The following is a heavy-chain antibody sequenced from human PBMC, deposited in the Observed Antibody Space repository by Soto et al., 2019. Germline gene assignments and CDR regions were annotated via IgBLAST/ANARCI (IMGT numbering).Heavy chain of an antibody. V-gene: IGHV4-34*01. Sequence: SETLSLTCSIYSGSFSGYYWSWIRQPPGKGLEWIGETSQSGNTNYSPSLKSRVSISIDTSKKQFSLNLASVSAADTAVYYCARAPKVSGSSQTRPDFWGQGTLVTVSS. CDR2: TSQSGNT. CDR1: SGSFSGYY. D-gene: IGHD6-6*01. CDR3: ARAPKVSGSSQTRPDF. J-gene: IGHJ4*02.